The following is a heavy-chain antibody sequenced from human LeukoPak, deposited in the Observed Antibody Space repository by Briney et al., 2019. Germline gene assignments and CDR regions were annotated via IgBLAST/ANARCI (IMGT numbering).Heavy chain of an antibody. CDR1: GFTFSSYS. V-gene: IGHV3-48*01. CDR2: ISSSSSSTI. Sequence: GGSLRLSCAASGFTFSSYSMNWVRQAPGQGLEWVSYISSSSSSTIYYADSVKGRFTISRDNSKNTMYLQMNSLRAEDTAVYYCARDRGITMVRGVLDYWGQGTLVTVSS. CDR3: ARDRGITMVRGVLDY. D-gene: IGHD3-10*01. J-gene: IGHJ4*02.